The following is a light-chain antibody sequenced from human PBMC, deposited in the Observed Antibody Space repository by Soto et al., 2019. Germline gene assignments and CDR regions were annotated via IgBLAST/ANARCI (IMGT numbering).Light chain of an antibody. CDR1: QSVSSSY. V-gene: IGKV3-20*01. CDR3: QQYGSSLGT. J-gene: IGKJ5*01. CDR2: GAS. Sequence: EIVLTQSPGTLSLSPGERANLSCRASQSVSSSYLAWYQQKPGQAPRLLIYGASSRATGIPDRFSGSGSGTDFTLTISRLEREDFAVYYCQQYGSSLGTFGQGTRLEIK.